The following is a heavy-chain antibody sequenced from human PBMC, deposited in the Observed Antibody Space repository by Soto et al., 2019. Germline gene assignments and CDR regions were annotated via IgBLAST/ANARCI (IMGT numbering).Heavy chain of an antibody. V-gene: IGHV2-5*02. Sequence: QITLKESGPTLVKPTQTLTLTCTFSGFSLGTSGVAVGWIRQPPGKALEWLALIYWDDDKRYSPSLKSRLTITKDTSKNQVVLTMTNMDPVDTATYYCAHSPPPTVTTSAEYFQHWGQGTLVTVSS. D-gene: IGHD4-17*01. J-gene: IGHJ1*01. CDR1: GFSLGTSGVA. CDR3: AHSPPPTVTTSAEYFQH. CDR2: IYWDDDK.